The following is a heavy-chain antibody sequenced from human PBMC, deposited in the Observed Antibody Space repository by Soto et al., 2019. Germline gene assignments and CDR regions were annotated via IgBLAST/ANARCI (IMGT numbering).Heavy chain of an antibody. CDR1: GFTFTNSA. J-gene: IGHJ3*02. D-gene: IGHD2-15*01. CDR3: AADDWGYCSGGSCYSFDVFDI. CDR2: VVVGSVNT. V-gene: IGHV1-58*01. Sequence: EASVKVSCKASGFTFTNSAVQWVRQARGQHLEWIGWVVVGSVNTDYAQKFQERVTITRDMSTSTVYMELSSLRSEDTAVYYCAADDWGYCSGGSCYSFDVFDIWGQGTMVTVSS.